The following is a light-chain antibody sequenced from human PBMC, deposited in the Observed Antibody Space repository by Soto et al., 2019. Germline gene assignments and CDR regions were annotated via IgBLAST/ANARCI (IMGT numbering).Light chain of an antibody. V-gene: IGLV2-8*01. CDR3: SSYAGSSNLV. J-gene: IGLJ2*01. Sequence: QSALTQPPSASGSPGQSVTISCTGTSSDVGGYNYDSWYQHHPGKATKLMIYEVSKRPSGVPDRFSGSKSGNTASLTVSGLQAEDEADYYCSSYAGSSNLVFGGGTKLTVL. CDR1: SSDVGGYNY. CDR2: EVS.